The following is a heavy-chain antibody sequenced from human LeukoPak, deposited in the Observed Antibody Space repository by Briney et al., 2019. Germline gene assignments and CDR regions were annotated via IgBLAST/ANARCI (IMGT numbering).Heavy chain of an antibody. CDR1: GFTFSSYA. V-gene: IGHV3-23*01. CDR3: AKDRFGSGSPNWFGP. Sequence: GGSLRLSCAASGFTFSSYAMSWVRQAPGEGLEWVSAISGSGGDIFYTGSVKGRFTISRDNSKNTLYLQMNSLRAGDTAVYYCAKDRFGSGSPNWFGPWGQGTLVTVSS. J-gene: IGHJ5*02. CDR2: ISGSGGDI. D-gene: IGHD3-10*01.